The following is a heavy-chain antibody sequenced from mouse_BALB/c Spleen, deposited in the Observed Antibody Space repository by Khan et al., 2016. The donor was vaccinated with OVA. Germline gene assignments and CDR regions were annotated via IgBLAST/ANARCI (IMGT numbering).Heavy chain of an antibody. V-gene: IGHV2-3*01. CDR3: AKFDGIFYAMDY. Sequence: QVQLQQSGPDLVVPSQSLSITCTVSGFSLTSYGVNWVRQPPGKGLEWLGVIWGDGSTNYHSALISRLSISKDNSKSQVFLKLNSLQTDDTATYYCAKFDGIFYAMDYWGQGTSVTVSS. CDR1: GFSLTSYG. CDR2: IWGDGST. J-gene: IGHJ4*01. D-gene: IGHD2-3*01.